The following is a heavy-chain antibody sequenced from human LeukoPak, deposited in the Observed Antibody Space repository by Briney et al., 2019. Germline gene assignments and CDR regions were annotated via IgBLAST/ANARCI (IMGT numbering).Heavy chain of an antibody. CDR3: ARHEIGGDRSSWYFS. V-gene: IGHV5-51*01. J-gene: IGHJ1*01. CDR2: IYPGDSQT. Sequence: GESLKISCKGSGYSFSNYWITWVRQMPGKGLEWMGIIYPGDSQTRYSPSFQGQVTISADRSIRTAYLHWSSLKPSDTAMYYCARHEIGGDRSSWYFSGGQGTLVTVSS. D-gene: IGHD6-13*01. CDR1: GYSFSNYW.